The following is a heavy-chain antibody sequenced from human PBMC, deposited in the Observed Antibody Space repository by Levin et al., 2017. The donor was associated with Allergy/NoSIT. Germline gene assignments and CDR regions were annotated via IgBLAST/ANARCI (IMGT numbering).Heavy chain of an antibody. CDR3: ARGDYDILTGYYKK. V-gene: IGHV3-9*01. CDR1: GFTFDDSA. Sequence: LSLSCAASGFTFDDSAMHWVRQAPGKGLEWVSGISWNSGSIGYADSVKGRFTISRDNAKNSLYLQMNSLRAEDTALYYCARGDYDILTGYYKKWGQGTLVTVSS. D-gene: IGHD3-9*01. CDR2: ISWNSGSI. J-gene: IGHJ4*02.